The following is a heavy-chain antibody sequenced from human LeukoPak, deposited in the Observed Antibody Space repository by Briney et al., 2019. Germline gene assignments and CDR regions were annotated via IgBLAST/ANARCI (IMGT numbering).Heavy chain of an antibody. CDR3: ARDEVLPATGYSRRGGRTNYYYYYMDV. J-gene: IGHJ6*03. CDR1: GFTFSSYW. Sequence: PGGSLRLSCAASGFTFSSYWMSWVRQAPGKGLELAANIKQDGSEKYYVDSVKGRFTISRDNAKNSLYLQMNSLRAEDTAVYYCARDEVLPATGYSRRGGRTNYYYYYMDVWGKGTTVTVSS. V-gene: IGHV3-7*01. CDR2: IKQDGSEK. D-gene: IGHD6-13*01.